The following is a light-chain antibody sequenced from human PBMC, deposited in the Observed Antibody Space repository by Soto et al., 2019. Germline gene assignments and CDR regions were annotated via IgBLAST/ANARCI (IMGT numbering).Light chain of an antibody. J-gene: IGLJ2*01. CDR3: CSYAGSYVV. V-gene: IGLV2-11*01. CDR2: DFT. CDR1: SSDVGGHSY. Sequence: QSALTQPRSVSGSPGQSVAISCTGTSSDVGGHSYVSWYQHHPGKAPKLIIYDFTKRPSGVPDRLSGSKSGNTASLTISGLQAEDEGDYYCCSYAGSYVVFGGGTKLTFL.